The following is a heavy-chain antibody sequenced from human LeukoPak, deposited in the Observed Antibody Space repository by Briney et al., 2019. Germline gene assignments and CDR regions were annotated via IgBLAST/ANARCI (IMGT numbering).Heavy chain of an antibody. Sequence: GSLRLSCAASGFTFIKYWMLWVRQAPGKGLESVSRINTDGTVTTYADSVKGRFTVSRDNADNTIFLQVNSVRDEDTAVYYCATKQWLAPPPDSWGQGTPVTVSS. CDR1: GFTFIKYW. D-gene: IGHD6-19*01. CDR3: ATKQWLAPPPDS. J-gene: IGHJ4*02. CDR2: INTDGTVT. V-gene: IGHV3-74*01.